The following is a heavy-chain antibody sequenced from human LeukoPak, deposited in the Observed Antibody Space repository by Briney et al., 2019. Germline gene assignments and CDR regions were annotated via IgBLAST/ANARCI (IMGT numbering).Heavy chain of an antibody. Sequence: GSLRLSCTTSGFTFGDYGFNWVRQAPGQGLEWVGFIRKKAHDWTPQYAASVQGRFTISRDDSKGIAYLEMNSLKTEDTAVYYCTRAGGYDNYLYYWGQGTPVTVSS. CDR1: GFTFGDYG. J-gene: IGHJ4*02. V-gene: IGHV3-49*04. CDR2: IRKKAHDWTP. D-gene: IGHD5-12*01. CDR3: TRAGGYDNYLYY.